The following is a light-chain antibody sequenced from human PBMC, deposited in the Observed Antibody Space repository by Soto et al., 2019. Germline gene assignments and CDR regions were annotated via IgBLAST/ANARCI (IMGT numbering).Light chain of an antibody. CDR2: ATR. J-gene: IGLJ2*01. Sequence: QSALTQPRSVSGSPGQSVTISCTGTSSDVGNYNLVSWYQQHPGKAPKLIIYATRKRPSGVSNRYSGSKSGNTASLTISGLQAEDEANYYCCSYAGSITFTFGGGTKLTVL. CDR1: SSDVGNYNL. V-gene: IGLV2-23*02. CDR3: CSYAGSITFT.